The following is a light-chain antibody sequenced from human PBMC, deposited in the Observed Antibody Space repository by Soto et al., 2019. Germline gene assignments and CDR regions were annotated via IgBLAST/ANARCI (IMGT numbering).Light chain of an antibody. CDR2: GAY. V-gene: IGKV3-15*01. J-gene: IGKJ4*01. Sequence: ILMTQSPTTLSVSPGERATVSCRASQRVSSNLAWYKQNPGQVHRLLIYGAYTRDTGIPARFSGSGSGTAFTLYISSLQSEDFAVYYCQQYNKWPPALTFGGGTKVDIK. CDR3: QQYNKWPPALT. CDR1: QRVSSN.